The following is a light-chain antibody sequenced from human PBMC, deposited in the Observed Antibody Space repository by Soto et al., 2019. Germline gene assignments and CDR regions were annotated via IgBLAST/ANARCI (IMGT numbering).Light chain of an antibody. CDR1: QSVSSY. V-gene: IGKV3-11*01. CDR2: DAS. Sequence: EIVLTQSPVTLSLSPGERATLSCRASQSVSSYLAWYQQKPGQPPRLLIYDASNRATGIPARFSASGSGTDFTLTISSLAPEDYAVYYCQQLSNWPITFGQGTLLEIK. J-gene: IGKJ5*01. CDR3: QQLSNWPIT.